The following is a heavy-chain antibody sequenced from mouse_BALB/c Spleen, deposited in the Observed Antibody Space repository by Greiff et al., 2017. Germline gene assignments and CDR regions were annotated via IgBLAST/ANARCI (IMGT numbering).Heavy chain of an antibody. CDR1: GFTFSSYG. V-gene: IGHV5-6*01. CDR3: ARQDGNYDGYAMDY. J-gene: IGHJ4*01. Sequence: EVMLVESGGDLVKPGGSLKLSCAASGFTFSSYGMSWVRQTPDKRLEWVATISSGGSYTYYPDSVKGRFTISRDNAKNTLYLQMSSLKSEDTAMYYCARQDGNYDGYAMDYWGQGTSVTVSS. D-gene: IGHD2-1*01. CDR2: ISSGGSYT.